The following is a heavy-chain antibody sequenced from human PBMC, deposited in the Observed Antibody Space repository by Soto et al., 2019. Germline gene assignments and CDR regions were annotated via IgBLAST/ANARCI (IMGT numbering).Heavy chain of an antibody. V-gene: IGHV4-30-2*01. CDR1: GGSISSGGYS. J-gene: IGHJ4*02. D-gene: IGHD6-6*01. CDR3: AREGLVREFDL. Sequence: SETLSLTCAVSGGSISSGGYSWSWIRQPPGKGLEWIGYIYHSGATFYNPSLRSRLTISFERTPSLLRPLDQFSLTLTSVTAADTALYFCAREGLVREFDLWGQGILVTVSS. CDR2: IYHSGAT.